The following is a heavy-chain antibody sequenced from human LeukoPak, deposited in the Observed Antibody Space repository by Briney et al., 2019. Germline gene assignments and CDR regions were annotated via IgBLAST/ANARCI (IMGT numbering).Heavy chain of an antibody. D-gene: IGHD3-3*01. CDR2: ISGTGGTT. CDR3: ARDLGMRFLEWLLYAPGHFDY. V-gene: IGHV3-23*01. Sequence: GGSLRLSCAASGFTFSSYAMSWVRQSPGKGLEWVSGISGTGGTTYYADSVKGRFTISRDNPKNTLYLQMNSLRVEDTAVYYCARDLGMRFLEWLLYAPGHFDYWGQGTLVTVSS. CDR1: GFTFSSYA. J-gene: IGHJ4*02.